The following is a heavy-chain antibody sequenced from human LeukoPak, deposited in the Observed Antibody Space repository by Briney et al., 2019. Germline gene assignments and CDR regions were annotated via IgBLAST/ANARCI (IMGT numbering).Heavy chain of an antibody. CDR3: ARDSPRSYGSGNKDAFDI. V-gene: IGHV4-39*07. Sequence: SETLSLTCTVPGGSISSSSYYWGWIRQPPGKGLEWIGSIYYSGSTYYNPSLKSRVTISVDTSKNQFSLKLSSVTAADTAVYYCARDSPRSYGSGNKDAFDIWGQGTMVTVSS. J-gene: IGHJ3*02. CDR1: GGSISSSSYY. CDR2: IYYSGST. D-gene: IGHD3-10*01.